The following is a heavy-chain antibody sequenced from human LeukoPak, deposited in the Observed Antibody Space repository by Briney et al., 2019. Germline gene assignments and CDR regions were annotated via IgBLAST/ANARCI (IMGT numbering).Heavy chain of an antibody. CDR1: GCTFSIYW. Sequence: QPGGSLRLSCAASGCTFSIYWMHWVRQAPGKGLLWVSRINSDGSSTSYADSVKGRFTISRDNAKNTRYLQMNSLRDEDTAVYSCVRVVIVGVSMFDYWGQGTLVTVSS. V-gene: IGHV3-74*01. CDR3: VRVVIVGVSMFDY. J-gene: IGHJ4*02. D-gene: IGHD1-26*01. CDR2: INSDGSST.